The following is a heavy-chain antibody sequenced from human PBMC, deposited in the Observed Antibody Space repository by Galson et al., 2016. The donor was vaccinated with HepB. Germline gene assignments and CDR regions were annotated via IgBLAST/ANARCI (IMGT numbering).Heavy chain of an antibody. CDR3: AKSGVWGTHRSPDY. D-gene: IGHD3-16*02. CDR2: LSGSGDVT. V-gene: IGHV3-23*01. CDR1: GFPFSPYA. Sequence: SLRLSCAASGFPFSPYAMSWVRQPPGKGLEWVSSLSGSGDVTHRADSVKGRFTISRDNSKNTLYLQMNSLRAEDTALYYCAKSGVWGTHRSPDYWGQGTLVTVSS. J-gene: IGHJ4*02.